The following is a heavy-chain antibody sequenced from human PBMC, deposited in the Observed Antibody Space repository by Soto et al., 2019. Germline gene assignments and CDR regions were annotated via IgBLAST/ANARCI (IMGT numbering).Heavy chain of an antibody. V-gene: IGHV3-30*18. Sequence: QVQLVESGGGVVQPGRSLRLSCAASGFTFSIYGMYWVRQAPGKGLEWVAVISDDGNSKYYADSVKGRFTISRDNSKNTVYLQMNSLRLEDTAVYYCAKDQTQAFDIWGQGTMVTVSS. J-gene: IGHJ3*02. CDR1: GFTFSIYG. CDR2: ISDDGNSK. CDR3: AKDQTQAFDI.